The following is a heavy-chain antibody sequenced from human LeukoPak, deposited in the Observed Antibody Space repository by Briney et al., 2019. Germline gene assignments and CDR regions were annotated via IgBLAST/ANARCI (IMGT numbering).Heavy chain of an antibody. Sequence: GGSLRLSCAASGFTFSSYAMSWVRQAPGKGLEWVSAISGSGGSTYYADSVKGRFTISRDTSKNTLYLQMNSLRAEDTAVYYCAKDIGSGYDFFDYWGQGTLVTVSS. J-gene: IGHJ4*02. CDR1: GFTFSSYA. CDR2: ISGSGGST. CDR3: AKDIGSGYDFFDY. D-gene: IGHD5-12*01. V-gene: IGHV3-23*01.